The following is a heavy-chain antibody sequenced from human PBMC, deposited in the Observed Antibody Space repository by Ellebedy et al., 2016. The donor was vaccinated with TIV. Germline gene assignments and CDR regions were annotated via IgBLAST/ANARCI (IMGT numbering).Heavy chain of an antibody. CDR2: IDPSGATT. CDR3: ARDRIVSSTSDLYYGMDV. V-gene: IGHV1-46*01. J-gene: IGHJ6*02. Sequence: AASVKVSCKASGYTFTSYYMHWVRQAPGQGREWMGIIDPSGATTDYEQKFQGRVTMTRDTSTRTVYMELSSLRSEDTAVYYCARDRIVSSTSDLYYGMDVWGQGTTVTVSS. D-gene: IGHD5/OR15-5a*01. CDR1: GYTFTSYY.